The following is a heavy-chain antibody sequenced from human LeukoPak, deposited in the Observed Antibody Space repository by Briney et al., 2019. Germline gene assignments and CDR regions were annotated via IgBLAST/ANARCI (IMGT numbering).Heavy chain of an antibody. J-gene: IGHJ3*02. V-gene: IGHV3-7*01. CDR2: MRQHGSDK. D-gene: IGHD3-10*01. CDR1: GFTFTNHI. Sequence: GGPLRLSCAPSGFTFTNHIISWVRRPPGKGLEWVANMRQHGSDKYYADFVKGQFTISRDDAKQSVYLEMNSLGVEDTAVYYCAREGTAFDIWGQGTMVTVSS. CDR3: AREGTAFDI.